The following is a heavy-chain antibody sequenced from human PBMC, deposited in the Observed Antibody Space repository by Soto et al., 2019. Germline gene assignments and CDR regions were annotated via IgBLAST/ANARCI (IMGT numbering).Heavy chain of an antibody. D-gene: IGHD5-12*01. CDR3: ARGRSRGYSGYDQDFSYYGMDV. J-gene: IGHJ6*02. V-gene: IGHV1-8*01. CDR2: MNPNSGNT. Sequence: ASVKVSCKASGYTFTSYDINWVRQATGQGLEWMGWMNPNSGNTGYAQKFQGRVTMTRNTSISTAYMELSSLRSEDTAVYYCARGRSRGYSGYDQDFSYYGMDVWGQGTTVTVSS. CDR1: GYTFTSYD.